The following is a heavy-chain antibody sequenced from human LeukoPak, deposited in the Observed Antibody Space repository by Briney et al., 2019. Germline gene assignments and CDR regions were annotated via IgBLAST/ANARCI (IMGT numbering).Heavy chain of an antibody. Sequence: PGGSLRLSRAASGFSFSSHAMNWVRQAPGKGLEWVSAISGSGSHTYYADSVRGRFTISRDNSKSTLYLQMNSLRAEDTAVYYCAKDVRGYNRPFDYWGQGTLFTVSS. CDR3: AKDVRGYNRPFDY. D-gene: IGHD3-10*02. V-gene: IGHV3-23*01. CDR2: ISGSGSHT. CDR1: GFSFSSHA. J-gene: IGHJ4*02.